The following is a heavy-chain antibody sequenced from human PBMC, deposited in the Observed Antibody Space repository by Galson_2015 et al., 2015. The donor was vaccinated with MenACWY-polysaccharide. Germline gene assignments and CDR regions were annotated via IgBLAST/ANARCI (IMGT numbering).Heavy chain of an antibody. CDR3: AKDLNRYCSGGSCDNFDY. J-gene: IGHJ4*02. CDR2: IAYDGSNK. CDR1: GFSFSSYG. D-gene: IGHD2-15*01. V-gene: IGHV3-30*18. Sequence: SLRLSCAASGFSFSSYGMHWVRQAPGKGLEWVAVIAYDGSNKYYADSVKGRFTISRDNSKNTLYLQMNSLRAEDTAVYYCAKDLNRYCSGGSCDNFDYWGRGTLVIVSS.